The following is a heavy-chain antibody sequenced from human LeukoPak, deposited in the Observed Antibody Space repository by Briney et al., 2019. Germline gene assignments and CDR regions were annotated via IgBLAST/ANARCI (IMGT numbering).Heavy chain of an antibody. J-gene: IGHJ6*02. CDR2: MNPNSGNT. D-gene: IGHD3-10*01. V-gene: IGHV1-8*01. CDR1: GYTFTSYD. CDR3: ARGSYYCGSGRELYYYGMDV. Sequence: ASVKVSCKASGYTFTSYDINWVRQATGQGLEWMGWMNPNSGNTGYAQKFQGRVTMTRNTSISTAYMELSSLRSEDTAVYYCARGSYYCGSGRELYYYGMDVWGQGTTVTVSS.